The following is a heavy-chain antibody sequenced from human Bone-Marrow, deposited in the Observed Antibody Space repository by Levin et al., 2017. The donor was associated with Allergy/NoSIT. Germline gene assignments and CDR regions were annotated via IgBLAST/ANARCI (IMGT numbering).Heavy chain of an antibody. Sequence: AGGSLRLSCAASGFSFNYAWLTWVRQAPGKGLEWVGRIKRKTDGGTTDYAAPVKGRFTISRDDSKNTLYLQMDSLKTEDTAVYYCTTPHPLHCTKGACYTGYYYYGMDVWGQGTTVTVAS. D-gene: IGHD2-8*01. V-gene: IGHV3-15*01. CDR2: IKRKTDGGTT. J-gene: IGHJ6*02. CDR3: TTPHPLHCTKGACYTGYYYYGMDV. CDR1: GFSFNYAW.